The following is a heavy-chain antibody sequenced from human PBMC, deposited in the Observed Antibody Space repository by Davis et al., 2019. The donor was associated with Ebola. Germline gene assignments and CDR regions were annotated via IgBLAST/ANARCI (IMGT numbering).Heavy chain of an antibody. CDR2: ISAYNGNT. CDR3: ARAANWNYLPDY. Sequence: ASVKVSCKTSGYSFLSYDIAWVRQAPGQGLEWMGWISAYNGNTNYAQKLQGRVTMTTDTSTSTAYMELRSLRSDDTAVYYCARAANWNYLPDYWGQGTLVTVSS. J-gene: IGHJ4*02. D-gene: IGHD1-7*01. CDR1: GYSFLSYD. V-gene: IGHV1-18*04.